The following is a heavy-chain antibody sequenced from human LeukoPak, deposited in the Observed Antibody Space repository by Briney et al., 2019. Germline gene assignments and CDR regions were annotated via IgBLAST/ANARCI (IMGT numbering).Heavy chain of an antibody. J-gene: IGHJ4*02. Sequence: TGGSLRLSCAASGFTFSSYGMHWVRQAPGKGLEWVAVIWSDGSNKYYADSVKGRFTISRDNSKNTLYLQMNSLRAEDTAVYYCVKDTYTTSWYPDYWGQGTLVTVSS. CDR1: GFTFSSYG. CDR3: VKDTYTTSWYPDY. V-gene: IGHV3-30*02. CDR2: IWSDGSNK. D-gene: IGHD6-19*01.